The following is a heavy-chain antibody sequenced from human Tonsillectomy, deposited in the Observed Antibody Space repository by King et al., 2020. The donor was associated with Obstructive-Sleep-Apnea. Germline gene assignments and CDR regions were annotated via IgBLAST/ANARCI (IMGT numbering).Heavy chain of an antibody. J-gene: IGHJ4*02. V-gene: IGHV3-11*01. CDR1: GFNLSDYY. CDR3: ARGYSGSYVP. D-gene: IGHD1-26*01. Sequence: QLVQSGGGLVKPGGSLRLSCAASGFNLSDYYMSWIRQAPGKGLEWVSYISSSGSTTYYADSVKGRFTSSRDNAKNSLYLQMNSLRAEDTAVYCARGYSGSYVPWGQGTLVTVSS. CDR2: ISSSGSTT.